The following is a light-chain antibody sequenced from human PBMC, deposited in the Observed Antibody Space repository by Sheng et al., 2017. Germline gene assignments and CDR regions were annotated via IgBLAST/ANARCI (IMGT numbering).Light chain of an antibody. CDR3: QQFHVFPIT. CDR2: AAS. J-gene: IGKJ4*01. V-gene: IGKV1-16*02. CDR1: QDISNN. Sequence: DIQLTQSPSSLSVYIGDRVTLTCRASQDISNNLAWFQQKPGKAPKSLIYAASFLEDGVPSNFSGSGSGTYFTLTISSLQPEDLATYYCQQFHVFPITFGGGPRWRSN.